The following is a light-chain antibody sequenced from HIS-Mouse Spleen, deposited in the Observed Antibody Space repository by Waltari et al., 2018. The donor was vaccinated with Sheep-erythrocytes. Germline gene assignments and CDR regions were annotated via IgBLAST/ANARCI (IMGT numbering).Light chain of an antibody. Sequence: QSALTQPASVSGSPGQSITISCTGTSSDVGGYNYVSWYQQHPGKAPKLMIYDVSKRPSGVPVSFSGSKSGNTASLTISGLQAEDEADYYCCSYAGSYNHVFATGTKVTVL. CDR1: SSDVGGYNY. J-gene: IGLJ1*01. CDR3: CSYAGSYNHV. V-gene: IGLV2-11*01. CDR2: DVS.